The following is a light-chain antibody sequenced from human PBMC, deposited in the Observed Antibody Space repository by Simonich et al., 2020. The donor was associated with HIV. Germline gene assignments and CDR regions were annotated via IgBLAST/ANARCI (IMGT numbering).Light chain of an antibody. CDR1: QSISIW. V-gene: IGKV1-5*03. Sequence: DIQLTQSPSSLSASVGDRVTITCRASQSISIWLAWYHQKPGKAPKLLIYKASSLERGVPSSFRGSGSGTEFTLTISSLQPDDFATYYCQQYNSYSYTFGQGTKLEIK. CDR2: KAS. CDR3: QQYNSYSYT. J-gene: IGKJ2*01.